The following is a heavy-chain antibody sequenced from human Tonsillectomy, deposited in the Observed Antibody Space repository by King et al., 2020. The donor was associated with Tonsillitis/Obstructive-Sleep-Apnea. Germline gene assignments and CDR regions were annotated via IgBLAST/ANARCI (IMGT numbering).Heavy chain of an antibody. D-gene: IGHD3-3*01. V-gene: IGHV3-48*03. J-gene: IGHJ4*02. CDR2: ISSSGDTI. CDR1: GFTFSSHE. CDR3: ARAGYDFWSGYYSYYLDY. Sequence: QLVQSGGGLVQPGGSLRLSCAASGFTFSSHEMNWVRQAPGKGLEWVSYISSSGDTIYYADSVKGRFTISRDKAKNSLYLQMNSLRAEDTAVYYCARAGYDFWSGYYSYYLDYWGQGTLVTVSS.